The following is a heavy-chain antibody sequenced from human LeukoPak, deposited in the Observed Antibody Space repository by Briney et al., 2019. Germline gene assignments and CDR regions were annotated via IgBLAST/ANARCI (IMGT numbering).Heavy chain of an antibody. Sequence: ASMKVSCKVSGYTLTELSMHWVRQAPGKGLEWMGGFDPEDGETIYAQKFQGRVTMTEDTSTDTAYMELSSLRSEDTAVYYCATGGIAAARPHYYYYYGMDVWGQGTTVTVSS. J-gene: IGHJ6*02. CDR2: FDPEDGET. CDR3: ATGGIAAARPHYYYYYGMDV. CDR1: GYTLTELS. V-gene: IGHV1-24*01. D-gene: IGHD6-13*01.